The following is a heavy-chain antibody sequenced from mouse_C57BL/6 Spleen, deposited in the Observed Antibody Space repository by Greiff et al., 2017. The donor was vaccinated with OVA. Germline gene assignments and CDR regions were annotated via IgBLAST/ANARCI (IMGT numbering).Heavy chain of an antibody. J-gene: IGHJ4*01. CDR2: ISDGGSYT. D-gene: IGHD2-2*01. Sequence: DVMLVESGGGLVKPGGSLKLSCAASGFTFSSYAMSWVRQTPEKRLEWVATISDGGSYTYYPDNVKGRFTISRDNAKNNLYLQMSHLKSEDTAMYYCARVDGYDGYYAMDYWGQGTSVTVSS. CDR1: GFTFSSYA. CDR3: ARVDGYDGYYAMDY. V-gene: IGHV5-4*03.